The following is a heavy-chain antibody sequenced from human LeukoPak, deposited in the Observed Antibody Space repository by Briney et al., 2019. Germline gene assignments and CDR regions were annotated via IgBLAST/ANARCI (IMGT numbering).Heavy chain of an antibody. D-gene: IGHD3-10*02. CDR1: GFTFSAYN. J-gene: IGHJ6*04. Sequence: SGGSLRLSCAASGFTFSAYNMNWVRRTPGKGLEWVSSITTSSNYIFYADSVRGRFTISRDNAENSLYLQMNSLRDEDTAVYYCAELGITMIGGVWGKGTTVTISS. V-gene: IGHV3-21*01. CDR3: AELGITMIGGV. CDR2: ITTSSNYI.